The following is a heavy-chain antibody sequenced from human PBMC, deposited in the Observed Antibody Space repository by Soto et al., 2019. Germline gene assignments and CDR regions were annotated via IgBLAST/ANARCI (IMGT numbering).Heavy chain of an antibody. CDR1: GGSIISGDYC. CDR2: IYYSGST. V-gene: IGHV4-30-4*01. CDR3: ARVSGSYYYGMDV. Sequence: SETLSLTSTVSGGSIISGDYCWSLIHQPPGKGLEWIGEIYYSGSTYYNPSLKSRVTISVDKSKNQFSLKLSSVTAADTAVYYCARVSGSYYYGMDVWGQGTTVTVSS. J-gene: IGHJ6*02. D-gene: IGHD1-26*01.